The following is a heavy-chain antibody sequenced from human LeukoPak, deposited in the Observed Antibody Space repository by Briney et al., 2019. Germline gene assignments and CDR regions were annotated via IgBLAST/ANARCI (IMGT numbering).Heavy chain of an antibody. J-gene: IGHJ5*01. CDR2: IKPDGSEK. CDR3: VRGGTYWTVS. Sequence: GGSLRLSCAASGFVFSASYMSWVRKAPGKGLEWVATIKPDGSEKYHVDSVSGRFTISRDNTNDSLFLQMSSLRVDDTAVYYCVRGGTYWTVSWGQGTLVNVS. V-gene: IGHV3-7*01. CDR1: GFVFSASY.